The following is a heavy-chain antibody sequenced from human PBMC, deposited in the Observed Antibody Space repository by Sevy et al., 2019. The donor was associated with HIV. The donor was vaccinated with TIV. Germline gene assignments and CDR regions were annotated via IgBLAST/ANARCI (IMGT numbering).Heavy chain of an antibody. CDR2: IIPILNTV. CDR1: GGIFKSYG. CDR3: ARVPYYYFDY. V-gene: IGHV1-69*13. D-gene: IGHD2-21*01. J-gene: IGHJ4*02. Sequence: ASVKVSCKASGGIFKSYGISWVRQAPGQGLEWMGGIIPILNTVHYAQKFQGRVTITADESTKTAYMELSSLRSEDTAVYYCARVPYYYFDYWGQGTLVTVSS.